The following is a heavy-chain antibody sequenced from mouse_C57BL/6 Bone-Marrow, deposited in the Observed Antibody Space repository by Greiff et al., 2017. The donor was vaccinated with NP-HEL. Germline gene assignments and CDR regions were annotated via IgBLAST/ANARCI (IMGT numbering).Heavy chain of an antibody. J-gene: IGHJ3*01. D-gene: IGHD2-2*01. CDR1: GYTFTSYG. V-gene: IGHV1-81*01. CDR2: IYPRSGNT. CDR3: AITLVTTVPFAY. Sequence: VMLVESGAELARPGASVKLSCKASGYTFTSYGISWVKQRTGQGLEWIGEIYPRSGNTYYNEKFKGKATLTADKSSSTAYMELRSLTSEDSAVYICAITLVTTVPFAYWGQGTLVTVSA.